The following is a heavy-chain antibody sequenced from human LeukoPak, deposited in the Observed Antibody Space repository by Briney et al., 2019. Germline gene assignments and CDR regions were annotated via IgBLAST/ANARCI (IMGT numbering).Heavy chain of an antibody. CDR1: GFTFSSYS. CDR3: ARGAAAGISLDY. CDR2: ISSSSSYI. V-gene: IGHV3-21*01. D-gene: IGHD6-13*01. J-gene: IGHJ4*02. Sequence: GGSLRLSCAASGFTFSSYSMNWVRQAPGKGLEWVSSISSSSSYIYYADSVKGRFTISRDNAKNSLYLQMNSLRAEDTAVYYCARGAAAGISLDYWGQGTLVTVSS.